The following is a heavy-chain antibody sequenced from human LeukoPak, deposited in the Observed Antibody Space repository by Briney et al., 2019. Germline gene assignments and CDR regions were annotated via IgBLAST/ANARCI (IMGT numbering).Heavy chain of an antibody. J-gene: IGHJ4*02. Sequence: PGGSLRLSCSASGFTFSSYALHWVRQAPGMGLEYVSAISSIGGRTFYADSVRGRFTISRDNSKNTLYLQMSSPRAEDTAVYYCVKGSSGGNSYGFYDYWGQGTLVTVSS. CDR1: GFTFSSYA. V-gene: IGHV3-64D*09. CDR3: VKGSSGGNSYGFYDY. CDR2: ISSIGGRT. D-gene: IGHD5-18*01.